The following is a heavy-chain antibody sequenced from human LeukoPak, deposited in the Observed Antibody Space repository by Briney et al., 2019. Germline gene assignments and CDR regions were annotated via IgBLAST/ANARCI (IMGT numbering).Heavy chain of an antibody. Sequence: GGSLRLSCAASGFAFSSYSMNWVRQAPGKGLEWVSYISGSSTTTIYANSVKGRFTISRDNAKNSLYLQMRSLRDEDTAVYYCARDRAGFGEFFVDYWGQGTLVTASS. D-gene: IGHD3-10*01. V-gene: IGHV3-48*02. CDR3: ARDRAGFGEFFVDY. CDR1: GFAFSSYS. CDR2: ISGSSTTT. J-gene: IGHJ4*02.